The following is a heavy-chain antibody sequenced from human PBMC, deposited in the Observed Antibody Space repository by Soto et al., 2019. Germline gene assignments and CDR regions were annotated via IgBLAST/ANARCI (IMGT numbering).Heavy chain of an antibody. CDR1: GASIRSTTYY. J-gene: IGHJ1*01. Sequence: QLQLQESGPGLVKPSETLSLTCTVSGASIRSTTYYWGWIRQPPGKGLEWNASIYYSGNTYYSPYLRGRVKISIDMSKNQFPLTLSSVTAADTAVYYCATHNWDLDPWGQGTLVTVSS. D-gene: IGHD1-7*01. V-gene: IGHV4-39*01. CDR2: IYYSGNT. CDR3: ATHNWDLDP.